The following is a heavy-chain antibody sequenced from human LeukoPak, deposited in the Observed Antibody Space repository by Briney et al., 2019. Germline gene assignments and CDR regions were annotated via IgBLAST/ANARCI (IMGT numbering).Heavy chain of an antibody. CDR2: IGAYNGNT. V-gene: IGHV1-18*01. CDR1: GYTFTSYG. D-gene: IGHD6-6*01. CDR3: ARDRFVAARQRGNWFDP. J-gene: IGHJ5*02. Sequence: ASVKVSCKASGYTFTSYGISWVRRAPGQGLEWMGWIGAYNGNTNYAQKLQGRVTMTTDTSTSTAYMELRSLRSDDTAVYYCARDRFVAARQRGNWFDPWGQGTLVTVSS.